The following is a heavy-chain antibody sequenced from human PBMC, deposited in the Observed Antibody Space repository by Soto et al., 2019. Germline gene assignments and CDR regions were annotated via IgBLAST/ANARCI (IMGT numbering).Heavy chain of an antibody. CDR1: GGSISSSSYY. D-gene: IGHD1-26*01. CDR3: ARVSGSYYYGMDV. Sequence: PSDTLSLTCTVSGGSISSSSYYWGWIRQPPGKGLEWIGSIYYSGSTNYNPSLKSRVTISVDKSKNQFSLKLSSVTAADTAVYYCARVSGSYYYGMDVWGQGTTVTVSS. CDR2: IYYSGST. V-gene: IGHV4-39*07. J-gene: IGHJ6*02.